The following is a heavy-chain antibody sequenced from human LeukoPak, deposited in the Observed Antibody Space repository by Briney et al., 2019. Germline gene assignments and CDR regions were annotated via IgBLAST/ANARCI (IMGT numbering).Heavy chain of an antibody. Sequence: GGSLRLSCAASGFTFSGYGMHWVRQAPGKGLEWVAFIRYDGSNKYYADSVKGRFTISRDNSKNTLYLQMNSLRAEDTAVYYCAKERCSGGSCYPSYFDYWGQGTLVTVSS. J-gene: IGHJ4*02. CDR2: IRYDGSNK. V-gene: IGHV3-30*02. D-gene: IGHD2-15*01. CDR1: GFTFSGYG. CDR3: AKERCSGGSCYPSYFDY.